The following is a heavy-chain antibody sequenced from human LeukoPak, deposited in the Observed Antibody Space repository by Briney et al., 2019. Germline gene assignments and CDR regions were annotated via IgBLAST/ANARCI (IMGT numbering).Heavy chain of an antibody. CDR1: GYTFTSHG. CDR3: ARVKERYYYYGMDV. J-gene: IGHJ6*02. Sequence: ASVKVSCKASGYTFTSHGISWVRQAPGQGLEWMGWISAYNGNTNYAQKLQGRVTMTTDTSTSTAYMELRSLRSDDTAVYYCARVKERYYYYGMDVWGQGTTVTVSS. V-gene: IGHV1-18*01. CDR2: ISAYNGNT.